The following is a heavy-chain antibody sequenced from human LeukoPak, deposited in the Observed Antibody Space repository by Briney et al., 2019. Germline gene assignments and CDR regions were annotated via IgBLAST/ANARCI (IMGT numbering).Heavy chain of an antibody. Sequence: GGSMRLSCSASGFTFSAYAMYWVRQAPGKGLEYVSGISNDGSRSFYADSVKGRFTISRDNSKNTLYLQMSSLRAEDTALYYCVKITSVTGGDCWGQGTRLTVSS. D-gene: IGHD2-21*01. CDR1: GFTFSAYA. CDR2: ISNDGSRS. CDR3: VKITSVTGGDC. V-gene: IGHV3-64D*09. J-gene: IGHJ4*02.